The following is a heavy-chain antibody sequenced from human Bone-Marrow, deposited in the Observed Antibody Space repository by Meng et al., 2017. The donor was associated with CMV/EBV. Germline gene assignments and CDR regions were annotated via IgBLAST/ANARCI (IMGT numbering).Heavy chain of an antibody. D-gene: IGHD2-15*01. Sequence: GSLRLSCTVSGGSIRTGSYYWGWLRQPPGKGLEWIGSIYSFGRNYYNPSLKSRVTMSADASKNQFSLKLASVTAADTAVYYCARVVAAPVVLIDSWGQGTLVTVSS. J-gene: IGHJ4*02. CDR1: GGSIRTGSYY. CDR2: IYSFGRN. CDR3: ARVVAAPVVLIDS. V-gene: IGHV4-39*07.